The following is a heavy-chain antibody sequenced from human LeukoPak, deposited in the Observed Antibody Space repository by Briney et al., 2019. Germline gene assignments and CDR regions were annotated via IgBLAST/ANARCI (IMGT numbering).Heavy chain of an antibody. CDR3: ARGVLARVDFWSGYYALHFDY. D-gene: IGHD3-3*01. CDR2: INHSGST. V-gene: IGHV4-34*01. CDR1: GGSFSGYY. J-gene: IGHJ4*02. Sequence: SETLSLTCVVYGGSFSGYYWSWIRQPPGKGLEWIGEINHSGSTNYNQSLKSRVTISVDTSKNQFSLKLSSVTAADTAVYYCARGVLARVDFWSGYYALHFDYWGQGTLVTVSS.